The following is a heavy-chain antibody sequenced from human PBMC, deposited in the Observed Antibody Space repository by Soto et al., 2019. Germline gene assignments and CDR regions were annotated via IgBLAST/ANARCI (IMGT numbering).Heavy chain of an antibody. J-gene: IGHJ3*02. CDR2: ISSSSSYI. V-gene: IGHV3-21*01. CDR1: GFTFSSYS. CDR3: ASARGGIVVVTSDAFDI. D-gene: IGHD2-21*02. Sequence: EVQLVESGGGLVKPGGSLRLSCAASGFTFSSYSMNWVRQAPGKGLEWVSCISSSSSYIYYAASVKGRFTISRDNAKNSLYLQMNSLRGEDTAVYYCASARGGIVVVTSDAFDIWGQGTMVTVSS.